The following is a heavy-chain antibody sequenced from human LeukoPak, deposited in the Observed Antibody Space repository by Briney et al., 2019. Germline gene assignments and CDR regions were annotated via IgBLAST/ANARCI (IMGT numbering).Heavy chain of an antibody. CDR1: GGSISSYY. CDR3: ARVTVEYDILTGYYSPNYYFDY. Sequence: SETLSLTCTVSGGSISSYYWSWIRQPAGKGLEWIGRIYISGSTNYNPSLKSRVTMSVDTSKNQFSLKLSSVTAADTAVYYCARVTVEYDILTGYYSPNYYFDYWGQGTLVTVSS. J-gene: IGHJ4*02. CDR2: IYISGST. D-gene: IGHD3-9*01. V-gene: IGHV4-4*07.